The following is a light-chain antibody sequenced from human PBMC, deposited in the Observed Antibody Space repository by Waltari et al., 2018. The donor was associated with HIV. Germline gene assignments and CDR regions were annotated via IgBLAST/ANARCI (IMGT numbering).Light chain of an antibody. CDR3: VSYAGVNDRWA. V-gene: IGLV2-8*01. CDR2: EVN. CDR1: TADVGGYNH. J-gene: IGLJ3*02. Sequence: SALTQPPSASGSPRQSVPIPCPDTTADVGGYNHVFWYQQHPGKATKFLIFEVNQRPSGVPNRFSGSKSGNTASLTVSGLQAEDEAHYYCVSYAGVNDRWAFGGGTKLTV.